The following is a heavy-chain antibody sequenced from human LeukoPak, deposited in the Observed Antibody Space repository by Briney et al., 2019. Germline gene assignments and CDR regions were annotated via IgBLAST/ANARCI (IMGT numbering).Heavy chain of an antibody. J-gene: IGHJ4*02. Sequence: PSQTLSLTCTVSGGSISSGYYWSWIRQPPGKGLEWIGEINHSGSTNYNPSLKSRVTISVDTSKNQFSLKLSSVTAADTAVYYCARGFPSYRDYVWGSYPTYYFDYWGQGTLVTVSS. CDR1: GGSISSGYY. CDR3: ARGFPSYRDYVWGSYPTYYFDY. D-gene: IGHD3-16*02. CDR2: INHSGST. V-gene: IGHV4-34*01.